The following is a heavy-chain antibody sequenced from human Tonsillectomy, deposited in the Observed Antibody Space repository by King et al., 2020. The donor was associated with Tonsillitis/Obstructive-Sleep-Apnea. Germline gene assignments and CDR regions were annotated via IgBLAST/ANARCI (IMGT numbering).Heavy chain of an antibody. V-gene: IGHV5-51*01. CDR2: IYPADSDT. CDR1: GYSFTNYW. CDR3: ARLEMRAAAKAFNI. Sequence: VQLVESGAEVKKPGESLKISCKGSGYSFTNYWLGLVGQMPGKRLEWMGFIYPADSDTRYSPSFQGQVTISADKSISTAYLQWSSLKASDTAIYYCARLEMRAAAKAFNIWGQGTMVTVSS. D-gene: IGHD2-2*01. J-gene: IGHJ3*02.